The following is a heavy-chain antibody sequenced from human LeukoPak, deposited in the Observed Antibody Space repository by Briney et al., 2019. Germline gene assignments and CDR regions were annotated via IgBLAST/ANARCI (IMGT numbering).Heavy chain of an antibody. V-gene: IGHV5-51*01. CDR3: ARLYYDASNYPDY. Sequence: GESLKISGRGSGYIFTNYWIGWVRQMPGKGLEWMGFIYPDDSDSRYSPSFQGQVTFSVDKSFNTAYLQWSSLKASDTAMYYCARLYYDASNYPDYWGQGTQVTVSS. CDR1: GYIFTNYW. CDR2: IYPDDSDS. J-gene: IGHJ4*02. D-gene: IGHD4/OR15-4a*01.